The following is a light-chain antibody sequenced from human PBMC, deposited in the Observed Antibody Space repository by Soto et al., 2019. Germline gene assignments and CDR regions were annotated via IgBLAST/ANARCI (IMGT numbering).Light chain of an antibody. V-gene: IGLV2-23*02. CDR2: EVT. J-gene: IGLJ1*01. Sequence: QSALTQPASVSGSPGQSITISCTGTSSDVGSYNLVSWYQQHPGKAPKLMIYEVTSRPSGVSNRFSGSKSDNTASLTISGLHAEDEAEYYCCSYAGSNYVFGTGTKLTVL. CDR1: SSDVGSYNL. CDR3: CSYAGSNYV.